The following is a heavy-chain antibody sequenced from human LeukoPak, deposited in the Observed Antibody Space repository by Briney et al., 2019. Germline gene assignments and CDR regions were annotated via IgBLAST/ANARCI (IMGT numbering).Heavy chain of an antibody. CDR3: ARGQGYSYGYSWFDP. CDR1: GGSISSYY. Sequence: SETLSLTCTVSGGSISSYYWSWIRQPPGKGLEWIGYIYYSGSTNYNPSLKSRVTISVETSKNQFSLKLSSVTAADTAVYYCARGQGYSYGYSWFDPWGQGTLVTVSS. D-gene: IGHD5-18*01. J-gene: IGHJ5*02. V-gene: IGHV4-59*01. CDR2: IYYSGST.